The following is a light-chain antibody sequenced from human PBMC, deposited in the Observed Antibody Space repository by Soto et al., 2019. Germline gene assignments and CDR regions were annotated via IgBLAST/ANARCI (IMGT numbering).Light chain of an antibody. CDR3: QQYKHLIT. J-gene: IGKJ5*01. Sequence: SASVGDRVTITCQASQDISNYLNWYQQKPGKAPKLLIYDASNLETGVPSRFSGSGSGTDFTFTITSLQPEDIATYYCQQYKHLITFGQGTRLEIK. V-gene: IGKV1-33*01. CDR2: DAS. CDR1: QDISNY.